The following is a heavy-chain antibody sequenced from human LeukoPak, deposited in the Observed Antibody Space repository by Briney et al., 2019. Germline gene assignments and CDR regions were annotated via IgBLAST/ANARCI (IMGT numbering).Heavy chain of an antibody. CDR2: INHSGST. D-gene: IGHD6-19*01. Sequence: SETLSLTCAVYGGSFSGYYWSWIRQPPGKGLEWIGEINHSGSTNYNPSLKSRVTISVDTSKNQFSLKLSSVTAADTAGYYCAGGQFWYSSGWYYMDVWGKGTTVTVSS. CDR1: GGSFSGYY. CDR3: AGGQFWYSSGWYYMDV. V-gene: IGHV4-34*01. J-gene: IGHJ6*03.